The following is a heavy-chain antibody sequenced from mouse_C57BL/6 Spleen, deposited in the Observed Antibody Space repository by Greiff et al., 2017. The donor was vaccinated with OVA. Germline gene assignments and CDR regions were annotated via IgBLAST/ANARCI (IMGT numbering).Heavy chain of an antibody. CDR2: IYPGDGDD. V-gene: IGHV1-80*01. CDR3: AREDYCIPFSY. J-gene: IGHJ3*01. D-gene: IGHD1-1*01. Sequence: QVQLKESGAELVKPGASVKISCKASGYAFSSYWMNWVKQRPGKGLEWIGKIYPGDGDDNYNGKFKGKATLTEDKSSSTAYIQLSSLTSEDSAVYICAREDYCIPFSYWGQGTLVTVSA. CDR1: GYAFSSYW.